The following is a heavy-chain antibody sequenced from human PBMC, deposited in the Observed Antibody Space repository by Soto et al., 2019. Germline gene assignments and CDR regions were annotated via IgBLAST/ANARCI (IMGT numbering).Heavy chain of an antibody. J-gene: IGHJ4*02. V-gene: IGHV4-59*08. CDR1: GCSISRFY. Sequence: SETLSLTCTVSGCSISRFYWSLIRQPPGKGLEWSGDIYYSGSTNYNPSLKSRVTISLDTSKNQFSLKLSSVTAADTAVYYCARAWVVVTAPDYWGQGTLVTVSS. CDR3: ARAWVVVTAPDY. D-gene: IGHD2-21*02. CDR2: IYYSGST.